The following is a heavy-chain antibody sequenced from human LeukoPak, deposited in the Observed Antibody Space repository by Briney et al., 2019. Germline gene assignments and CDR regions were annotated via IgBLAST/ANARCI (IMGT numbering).Heavy chain of an antibody. CDR3: AREDGTRFDY. CDR2: IHYSGST. Sequence: SETLSLTCTVSGGSVSSGSYYWSWIRQPPGKGLEWIGYIHYSGSTNYNPSLKSRVTISVDTSKNQFSLKLSSVTAADTAVYYCAREDGTRFDYWGQGTLVTVSS. CDR1: GGSVSSGSYY. D-gene: IGHD2-2*01. V-gene: IGHV4-61*01. J-gene: IGHJ4*02.